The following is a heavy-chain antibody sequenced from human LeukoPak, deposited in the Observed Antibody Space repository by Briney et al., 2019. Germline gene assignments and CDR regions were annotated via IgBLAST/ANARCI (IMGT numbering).Heavy chain of an antibody. J-gene: IGHJ4*02. V-gene: IGHV1-69*05. CDR2: IIPIFGTA. CDR1: GGTFSSYA. CDR3: ARVGAVAGILDGN. D-gene: IGHD6-19*01. Sequence: ASVKVSCKASGGTFSSYAISWVRQAPGQGLEWMGGIIPIFGTANYAQKFQGRVTITTDESTSTAYMELSSLRSDDTAVYYCARVGAVAGILDGNWGQGTLVTVSS.